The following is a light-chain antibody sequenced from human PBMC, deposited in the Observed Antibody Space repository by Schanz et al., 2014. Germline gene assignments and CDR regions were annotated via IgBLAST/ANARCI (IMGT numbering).Light chain of an antibody. CDR1: QSVSRY. CDR2: GAS. Sequence: EIVLTQSPATLSLSPGERATLSCRASQSVSRYLAWYQQKPGQAPRLLIYGASSRATGIPDRFSGSGSGTDFTLTISRLEPEDFAVYYCQLRGNWPPWTFGQGTKVEV. J-gene: IGKJ1*01. CDR3: QLRGNWPPWT. V-gene: IGKV3-11*01.